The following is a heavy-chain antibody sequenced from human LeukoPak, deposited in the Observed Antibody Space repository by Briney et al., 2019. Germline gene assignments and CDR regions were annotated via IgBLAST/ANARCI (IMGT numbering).Heavy chain of an antibody. CDR3: ARALPVGYYFDY. CDR1: GGSFSGYY. D-gene: IGHD2-8*02. CDR2: INRSGST. V-gene: IGHV4-34*01. J-gene: IGHJ4*02. Sequence: PSETLSLTCTIYGGSFSGYYWSWIRQPPGKGLEWIGEINRSGSTNYNPSLKSRVTISVDTSENQFSLRLTSLTAADTAVYYCARALPVGYYFDYWGQGTLVTVSS.